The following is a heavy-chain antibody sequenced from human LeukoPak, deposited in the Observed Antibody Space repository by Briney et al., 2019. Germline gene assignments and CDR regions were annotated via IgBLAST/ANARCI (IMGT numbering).Heavy chain of an antibody. J-gene: IGHJ6*02. D-gene: IGHD3-9*01. CDR1: GFTVSSNY. V-gene: IGHV3-66*01. CDR2: IYTGGNT. Sequence: PGGSLRLSCAGSGFTVSSNYMSWVRQAPGKGLEWVSIIYTGGNTYYADSVKGRFTISRDNSKNTLYLQMNSLRAEDTAVYYCARDPIPLAFDWLPPSYYGMDVWGQGTTVTVSS. CDR3: ARDPIPLAFDWLPPSYYGMDV.